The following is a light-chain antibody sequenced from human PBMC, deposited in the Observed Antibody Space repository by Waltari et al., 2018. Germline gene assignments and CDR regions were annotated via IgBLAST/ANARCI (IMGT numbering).Light chain of an antibody. V-gene: IGKV3-20*01. CDR1: QSVRKY. CDR2: AAS. CDR3: QNHERLPAK. Sequence: ELVLTQSPGTLSLSPGERATLSCRASQSVRKYLAWYQQRPGPAPRLLIYAASTRATGIPDRFSGSGFGTDFSLTISRLEPEDFAVYYCQNHERLPAKFGQGTKVEIK. J-gene: IGKJ1*01.